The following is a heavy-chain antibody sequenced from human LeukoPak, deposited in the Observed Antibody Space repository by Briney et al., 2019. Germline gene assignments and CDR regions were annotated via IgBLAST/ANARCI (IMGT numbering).Heavy chain of an antibody. J-gene: IGHJ5*02. CDR2: INPNSGGT. Sequence: ASVKVSCKASGYTFTGYYMHWVRQAPGQGLEWMGRINPNSGGTNYAQKFQGRVTMTRDTSISTAYMELSRLRSDDTAVYYCARHTYDILTGYHYDYNWFDPWGQGTLVIVSS. CDR3: ARHTYDILTGYHYDYNWFDP. V-gene: IGHV1-2*06. CDR1: GYTFTGYY. D-gene: IGHD3-9*01.